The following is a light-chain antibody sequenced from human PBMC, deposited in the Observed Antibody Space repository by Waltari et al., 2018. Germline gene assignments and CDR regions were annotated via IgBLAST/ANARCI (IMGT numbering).Light chain of an antibody. CDR2: DVS. V-gene: IGLV2-14*03. CDR3: ISYTTSDTMI. Sequence: QSALTQPASVSGSPGQSITISCTGTSSDVGAYNYVYWYQQHPGKVPKLIIYDVSHRPSGVSFRFSGSKSDNTASLTISGLQAEDEADYYCISYTTSDTMIFGGGTKLTVL. CDR1: SSDVGAYNY. J-gene: IGLJ2*01.